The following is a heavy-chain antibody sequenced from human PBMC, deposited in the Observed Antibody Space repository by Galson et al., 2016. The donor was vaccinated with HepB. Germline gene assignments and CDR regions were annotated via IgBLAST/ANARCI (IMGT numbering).Heavy chain of an antibody. CDR2: VNTYTGDA. CDR1: SDTLSNYG. V-gene: IGHV1-18*01. CDR3: ASRGGYDAFDI. D-gene: IGHD5-12*01. Sequence: SVKLSCKASSDTLSNYGFSWVRQAPGQGLEWMGGVNTYTGDADYPQRFQDRVTMTTDTSTKTAYMELRSLRSDDTAVYYCASRGGYDAFDIWGQGTMITVSS. J-gene: IGHJ3*02.